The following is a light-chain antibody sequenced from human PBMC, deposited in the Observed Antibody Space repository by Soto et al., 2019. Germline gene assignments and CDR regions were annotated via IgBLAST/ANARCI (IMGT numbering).Light chain of an antibody. Sequence: EIVFTQSPGNLSLSPGARGTLSGRAIQIVSSSYLAWYQQKPGQAHRLLIYGASSRATGIPDRFSGSGSGTDFTLTIRRLEPEDLATYYGQQLNSYPLITVGQGTRREIK. CDR1: QIVSSSY. J-gene: IGKJ5*01. CDR3: QQLNSYPLIT. V-gene: IGKV3-20*01. CDR2: GAS.